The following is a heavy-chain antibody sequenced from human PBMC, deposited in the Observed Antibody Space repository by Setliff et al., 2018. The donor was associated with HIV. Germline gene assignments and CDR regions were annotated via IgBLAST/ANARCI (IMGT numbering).Heavy chain of an antibody. V-gene: IGHV3-7*01. Sequence: GGSLRLSCAASGFTFSSHWMSWVRQVPQAPGKGLEWVANIKYDGSEKWYVDSVTGRFTISRDNAKDLCYMEMDSLRAEDTAVYYCVSQTSPLYWGRGTLVTVSS. CDR1: GFTFSSHW. CDR3: VSQTSPLY. CDR2: IKYDGSEK. J-gene: IGHJ4*02. D-gene: IGHD2-8*01.